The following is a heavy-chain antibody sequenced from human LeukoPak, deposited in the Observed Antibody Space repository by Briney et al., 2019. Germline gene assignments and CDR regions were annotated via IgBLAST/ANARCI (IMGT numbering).Heavy chain of an antibody. D-gene: IGHD4-17*01. J-gene: IGHJ6*02. CDR1: GYTFTGYY. V-gene: IGHV1-2*02. CDR2: INPNSGGT. Sequence: ASVKASCKASGYTFTGYYMHWVRQAPGQGLEWMGWINPNSGGTNYAQKFQGRVTMTRDTSISTAYMELSRLRSDDTAVYYCARGGVTVTTTYYYYYYGMDVWGQGTTVTVSS. CDR3: ARGGVTVTTTYYYYYYGMDV.